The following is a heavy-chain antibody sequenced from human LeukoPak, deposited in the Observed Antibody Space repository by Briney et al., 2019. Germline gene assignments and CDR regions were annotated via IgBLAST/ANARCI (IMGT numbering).Heavy chain of an antibody. CDR3: ARDADLDY. CDR1: GFTFDDYA. Sequence: PGRSLRLSCAASGFTFDDYAMHWVRQAPGKGLEWVSGISWNSGSIGYADSVKGRFTISRDNAKNSLYLQMNSLRAEDTAVYYCARDADLDYWGQGTLVTVSS. J-gene: IGHJ4*02. V-gene: IGHV3-9*01. CDR2: ISWNSGSI.